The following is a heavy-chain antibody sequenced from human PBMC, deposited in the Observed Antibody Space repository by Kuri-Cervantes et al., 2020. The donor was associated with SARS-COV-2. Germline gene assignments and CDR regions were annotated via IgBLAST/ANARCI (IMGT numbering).Heavy chain of an antibody. Sequence: ASVKVSCKASGYTFTSYGISWVRQAPGQGLEWMGWISTYNDNTNYAQKLQGRVTMTRDTSTSTVYMELSSLRSEDTAVYYCARVGCSSTSCYVGSDYYYYYGMDVWGQGTTVTVSS. CDR2: ISTYNDNT. CDR1: GYTFTSYG. J-gene: IGHJ6*02. D-gene: IGHD2-2*01. V-gene: IGHV1-18*01. CDR3: ARVGCSSTSCYVGSDYYYYYGMDV.